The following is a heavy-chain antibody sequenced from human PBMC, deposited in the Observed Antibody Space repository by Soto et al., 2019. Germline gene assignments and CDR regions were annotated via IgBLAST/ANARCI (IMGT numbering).Heavy chain of an antibody. D-gene: IGHD2-2*01. CDR1: GYTFTSYG. J-gene: IGHJ6*02. Sequence: ASVKVSCKASGYTFTSYGISWVRQAPGQGLEWMGWISAYNGNTNYAQKLQGRVTMTTDTSTSTAYMELRSLRSDDTAVYYCARNPYDCGRTSGDANYYYYGMDVWGQGTTVTVSS. CDR3: ARNPYDCGRTSGDANYYYYGMDV. V-gene: IGHV1-18*04. CDR2: ISAYNGNT.